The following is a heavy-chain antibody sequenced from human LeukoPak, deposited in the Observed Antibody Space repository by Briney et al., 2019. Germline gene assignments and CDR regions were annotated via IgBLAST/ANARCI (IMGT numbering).Heavy chain of an antibody. D-gene: IGHD4-17*01. CDR2: INHSGST. CDR1: GGSFTGYY. CDR3: ETTTVTTVAFDI. V-gene: IGHV4-34*01. Sequence: SETLSLTCVVSGGSFTGYYWSWIRQPPGKGLEWMGEINHSGSTTNNPQNKSRVTITVDTTKNQFSRKLSSVTAADSAVYYCETTTVTTVAFDIWGQGTMVAVSS. J-gene: IGHJ3*02.